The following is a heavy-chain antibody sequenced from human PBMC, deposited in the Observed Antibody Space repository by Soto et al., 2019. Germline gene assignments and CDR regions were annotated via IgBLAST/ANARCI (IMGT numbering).Heavy chain of an antibody. Sequence: QVQLVESGGGVVQPGRSLRLSCAASGFTFSSYGMHGVRQAPGKGLEWVAVISYDGSNKYYADSVKGRFTSSRDNSENTRYLQMNSLKVDDMAVYYCSKEGRFLECLLVGGLDRWGQGTLVTASS. D-gene: IGHD3-3*01. CDR1: GFTFSSYG. CDR3: SKEGRFLECLLVGGLDR. CDR2: ISYDGSNK. V-gene: IGHV3-30*18. J-gene: IGHJ5*02.